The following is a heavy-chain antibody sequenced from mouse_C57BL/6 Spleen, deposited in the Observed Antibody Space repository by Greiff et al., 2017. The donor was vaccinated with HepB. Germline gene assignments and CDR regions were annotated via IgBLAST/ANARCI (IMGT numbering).Heavy chain of an antibody. CDR3: TAYYYGSKDFDY. CDR2: IDPENGDT. Sequence: VTLKVSGAELVRPGASVKLSCTASGFNIKDDYMHWVKQRPEQGLEWIGWIDPENGDTEYASKFQGKATITADTSSNTAYLQLSSLTSEDTAVYYCTAYYYGSKDFDYWGQGTTLTVSS. D-gene: IGHD1-1*01. CDR1: GFNIKDDY. V-gene: IGHV14-4*01. J-gene: IGHJ2*01.